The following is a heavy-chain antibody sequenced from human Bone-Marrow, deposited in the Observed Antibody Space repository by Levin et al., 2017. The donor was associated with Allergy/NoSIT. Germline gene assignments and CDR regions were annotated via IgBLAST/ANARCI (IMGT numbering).Heavy chain of an antibody. Sequence: GGSLRLSCAASGFTFSSYAMSWVRQAPGKGLEWVSAISGSGGSTYYADSVKGRFTISRDNSKNTLYLQMNSLRAEDTAVYYCAKDGIAAAGGFGAASGWYFDYWGQGTLVTVSS. J-gene: IGHJ4*02. CDR1: GFTFSSYA. D-gene: IGHD6-13*01. CDR2: ISGSGGST. V-gene: IGHV3-23*01. CDR3: AKDGIAAAGGFGAASGWYFDY.